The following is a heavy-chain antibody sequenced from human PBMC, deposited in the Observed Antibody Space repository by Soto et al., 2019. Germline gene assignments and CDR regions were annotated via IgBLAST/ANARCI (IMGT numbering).Heavy chain of an antibody. CDR3: ARGKPYDFWSGYYRGWFDP. Sequence: QLQLQESGPGLVKPSETLSITCTVSGGSISSSRYYWGWIRQPPGKGLEWIGSIYYSGSTYYNTSLKSRVTISVDTSKNQFSLKLSSVTAADTAVYYCARGKPYDFWSGYYRGWFDPWGQGTLVTVSS. D-gene: IGHD3-3*01. J-gene: IGHJ5*02. CDR2: IYYSGST. CDR1: GGSISSSRYY. V-gene: IGHV4-39*01.